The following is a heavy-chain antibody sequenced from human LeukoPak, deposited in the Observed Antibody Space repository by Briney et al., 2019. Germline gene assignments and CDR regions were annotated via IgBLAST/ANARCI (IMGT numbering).Heavy chain of an antibody. CDR3: ARHGPADSRSYPLDY. CDR1: GGSIRGYY. J-gene: IGHJ4*02. CDR2: IYNSVTT. D-gene: IGHD3-10*01. Sequence: SETLSLTCTVSGGSIRGYYWSWIRQPPGKRLEWIAYIYNSVTTNYNPSLKSRLTISVDTSENQISLKLSSVTAADTAVYYCARHGPADSRSYPLDYWGQGTLVTVSS. V-gene: IGHV4-59*12.